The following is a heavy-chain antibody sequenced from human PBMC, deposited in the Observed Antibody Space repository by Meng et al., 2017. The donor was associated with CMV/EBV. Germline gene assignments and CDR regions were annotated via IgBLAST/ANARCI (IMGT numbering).Heavy chain of an antibody. J-gene: IGHJ6*02. Sequence: GESLKISCAASEFTFSNAWMSWVRQAPGKGLEWVGRIKSKIDGGTTDYAAPVKGRFTISRDDSKNTLYLQMNSLKTEDTAVYYCTTGGDYDLHDYYYGMDVWGQGTTVTVSS. V-gene: IGHV3-15*01. D-gene: IGHD5-12*01. CDR3: TTGGDYDLHDYYYGMDV. CDR2: IKSKIDGGTT. CDR1: EFTFSNAW.